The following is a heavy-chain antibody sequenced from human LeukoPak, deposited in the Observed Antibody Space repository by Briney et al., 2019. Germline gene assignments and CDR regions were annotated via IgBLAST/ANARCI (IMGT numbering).Heavy chain of an antibody. CDR2: IYPDDSDT. D-gene: IGHD6-19*01. CDR1: EYSFTSYW. CDR3: ASPLGYSSGWYG. Sequence: GESLKISCKGSEYSFTSYWIGWVRQMPGKGLEWMGIIYPDDSDTRYNPSFQGQVTISADRSISSAYLQWSSLKASDTAMYYCASPLGYSSGWYGWGQGTLVTVSS. V-gene: IGHV5-51*01. J-gene: IGHJ4*02.